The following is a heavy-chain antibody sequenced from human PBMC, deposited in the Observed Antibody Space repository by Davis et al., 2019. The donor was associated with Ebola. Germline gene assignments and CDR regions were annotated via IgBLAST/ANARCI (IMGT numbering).Heavy chain of an antibody. CDR3: ARVRLWRKHGFDP. D-gene: IGHD1-14*01. Sequence: SETLSLTCTVSGGSISSYYWGWIRQPPGKGLEWIGYIYYSGSTNYNPSLKSRVTISVDTSKNQFSLKLSSVTAADTAVYYCARVRLWRKHGFDPWGQGTLVTVSS. V-gene: IGHV4-59*12. J-gene: IGHJ5*02. CDR2: IYYSGST. CDR1: GGSISSYY.